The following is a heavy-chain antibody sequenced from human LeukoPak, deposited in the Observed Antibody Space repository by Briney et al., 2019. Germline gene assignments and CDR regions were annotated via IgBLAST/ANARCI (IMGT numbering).Heavy chain of an antibody. J-gene: IGHJ4*02. Sequence: GGSLRLSCAASGFTFSSYEMNCVRQAPGKGLEWVSYISSSGGTIYYADSVKGRFTISRDNAKNSLYLQMNSVRAEDRAVYYCARDRWGSTFDFWGQGTLVTVSS. CDR1: GFTFSSYE. CDR3: ARDRWGSTFDF. CDR2: ISSSGGTI. V-gene: IGHV3-48*03. D-gene: IGHD5-24*01.